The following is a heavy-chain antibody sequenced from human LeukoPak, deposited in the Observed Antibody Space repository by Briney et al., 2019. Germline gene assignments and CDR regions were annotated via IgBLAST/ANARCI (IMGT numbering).Heavy chain of an antibody. CDR1: GFTFSSHA. CDR3: AKIEVYSGTYRGFFES. Sequence: GGSLRLSCAASGFTFSSHAMSWVRQAPGKGLEWVSAISGRGASTYYADSVRGRFTISRDNSKDTLYLQMNSLRAEDTAVYYCAKIEVYSGTYRGFFESWGQGTLVTVSS. J-gene: IGHJ4*02. V-gene: IGHV3-23*01. D-gene: IGHD1-26*01. CDR2: ISGRGAST.